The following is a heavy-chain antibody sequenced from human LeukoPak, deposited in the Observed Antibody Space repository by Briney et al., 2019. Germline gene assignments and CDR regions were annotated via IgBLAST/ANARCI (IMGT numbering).Heavy chain of an antibody. CDR3: ASLTTSRGLFVDY. D-gene: IGHD4/OR15-4a*01. Sequence: PSETLSLTCTVSGGSISSYYWSWIRQPPGKGLEWIGYIYYSGSTNYNPSLKSRVTISVDTSKNQFSLKLSSVTAADTAVYYCASLTTSRGLFVDYWGQGTLVTVSS. CDR1: GGSISSYY. CDR2: IYYSGST. J-gene: IGHJ4*02. V-gene: IGHV4-59*08.